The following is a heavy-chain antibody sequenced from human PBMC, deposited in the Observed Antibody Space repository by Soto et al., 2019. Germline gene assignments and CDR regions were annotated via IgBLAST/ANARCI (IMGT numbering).Heavy chain of an antibody. CDR3: VRDLTYPFYLDS. J-gene: IGHJ4*02. CDR1: GYTFTDYF. Sequence: GASVEVSCKXSGYTFTDYFIHWVRQAPGQGLEWMGCINPYSGGTNSAQNFQGRVTMTRDTSISTAYMELTSLRSDDTAVYYCVRDLTYPFYLDSWGQGTLVTVSS. CDR2: INPYSGGT. V-gene: IGHV1-2*02.